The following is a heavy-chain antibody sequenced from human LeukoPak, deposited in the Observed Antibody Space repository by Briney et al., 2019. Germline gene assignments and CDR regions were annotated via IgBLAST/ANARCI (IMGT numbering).Heavy chain of an antibody. V-gene: IGHV3-23*01. CDR3: ARDYYDSSGYSEYFQH. CDR1: GFTFSSYA. Sequence: GGSLRLSCAASGFTFSSYAMSWVRQAPVKGLEWVSAISGSGGSTYYADSVKGRFTISRDNSKNTLYLQMNSLTDEDTAVYYCARDYYDSSGYSEYFQHWGQGTLVTVSS. J-gene: IGHJ1*01. CDR2: ISGSGGST. D-gene: IGHD3-22*01.